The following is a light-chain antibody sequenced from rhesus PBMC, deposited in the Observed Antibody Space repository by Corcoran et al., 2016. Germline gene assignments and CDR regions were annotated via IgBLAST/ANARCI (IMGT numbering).Light chain of an antibody. CDR1: QGISSY. V-gene: IGKV1-38*01. J-gene: IGKJ4*01. CDR3: QQHNSYPLA. CDR2: DAS. Sequence: DIQLTQSPSSLSASVGDRVTITCRASQGISSYLAWYQQKSGKAPKLLIYDASNLQSGVPSRLSGSGSVTEFTLTISSLQPEDFATYYCQQHNSYPLAFGGGTTVEIK.